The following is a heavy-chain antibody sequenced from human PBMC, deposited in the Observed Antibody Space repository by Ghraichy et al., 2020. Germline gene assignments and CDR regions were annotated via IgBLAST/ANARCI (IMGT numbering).Heavy chain of an antibody. J-gene: IGHJ4*01. CDR3: ARRSSRSWYGYYFDY. CDR2: IFHSGIT. Sequence: SETLSLTCTVSGGSISNSRYYWAWIRQPPGKGREGVGTIFHSGITYYNPSLKSRVTMSVDKSKNQFSLKLTSVTAADTAVYYCARRSSRSWYGYYFDYWGHGTPVTVSS. V-gene: IGHV4-39*01. D-gene: IGHD6-13*01. CDR1: GGSISNSRYY.